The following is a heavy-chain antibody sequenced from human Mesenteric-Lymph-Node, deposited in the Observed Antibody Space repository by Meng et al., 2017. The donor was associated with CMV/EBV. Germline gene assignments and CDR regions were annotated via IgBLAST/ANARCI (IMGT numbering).Heavy chain of an antibody. Sequence: ASVKVSCKASGYTFTSYGISWVRQAPGQGLEWMGWISAYNGNTNYAQKLQGRVTITRNTSISTAYMELSSLRSEDTAVYYCATNYCSTTSCFYDYWGQGTLVTVSS. V-gene: IGHV1-18*01. CDR2: ISAYNGNT. CDR3: ATNYCSTTSCFYDY. CDR1: GYTFTSYG. J-gene: IGHJ4*02. D-gene: IGHD2-2*01.